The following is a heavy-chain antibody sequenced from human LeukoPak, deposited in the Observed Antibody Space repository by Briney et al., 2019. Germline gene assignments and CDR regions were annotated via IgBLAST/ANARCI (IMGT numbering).Heavy chain of an antibody. CDR2: INCNSGDA. CDR1: GYSFTEHY. J-gene: IGHJ3*02. CDR3: ARTRGYSSNWYYGFDI. V-gene: IGHV1-2*02. Sequence: GASVKVSCKASGYSFTEHYIYWVRQAPGQGLEWVGRINCNSGDANSAQKFQGRVTMTRDTSVSTAYMDLSSVTSDDTAVYYCARTRGYSSNWYYGFDIWGQGTMVTVSS. D-gene: IGHD6-13*01.